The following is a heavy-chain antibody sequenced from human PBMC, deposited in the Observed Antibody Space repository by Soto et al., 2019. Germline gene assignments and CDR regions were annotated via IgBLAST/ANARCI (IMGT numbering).Heavy chain of an antibody. D-gene: IGHD2-15*01. J-gene: IGHJ4*02. V-gene: IGHV1-69*13. Sequence: ASVKVSCKASGGTFSSYAISWVRQAPGQGLEWMGGIIPIFGTANYAQKFQGRVTITADESTSTAYMELSSLRSEDTAVCYCARGSRDIVVVVALAYWGQGTLVTVSS. CDR2: IIPIFGTA. CDR3: ARGSRDIVVVVALAY. CDR1: GGTFSSYA.